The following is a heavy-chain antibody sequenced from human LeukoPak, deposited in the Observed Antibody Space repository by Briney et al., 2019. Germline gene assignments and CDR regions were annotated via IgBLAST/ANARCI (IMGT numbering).Heavy chain of an antibody. CDR3: ARRTSGLSGLWYFDL. Sequence: SETLSLTCTVSGGSLSGSSYYWGWIRQPPGKGLEWIGSIYYSGSTYYNPSLKSRVTISVDTSKNQFSLKLSSVTAADTAVYYRARRTSGLSGLWYFDLWGRGTLVTVSS. V-gene: IGHV4-39*01. CDR1: GGSLSGSSYY. D-gene: IGHD6-19*01. J-gene: IGHJ2*01. CDR2: IYYSGST.